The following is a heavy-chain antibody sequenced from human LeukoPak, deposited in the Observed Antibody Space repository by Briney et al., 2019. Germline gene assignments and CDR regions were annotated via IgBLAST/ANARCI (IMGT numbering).Heavy chain of an antibody. V-gene: IGHV3-23*01. CDR1: GFAFSSYA. Sequence: PGGSLRLSCAPSGFAFSSYAMTWVRQAPGKGLEWASAISGSGGSTYYADSVKGRFTISRDNSKNTLYLQMNSLRAEDTAVYYCAREEGTEGAFDIWGQGTMVTVSS. J-gene: IGHJ3*02. CDR3: AREEGTEGAFDI. D-gene: IGHD1-1*01. CDR2: ISGSGGST.